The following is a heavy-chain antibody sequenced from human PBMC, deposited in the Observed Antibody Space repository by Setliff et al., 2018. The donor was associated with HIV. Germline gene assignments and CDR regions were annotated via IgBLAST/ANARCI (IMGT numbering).Heavy chain of an antibody. CDR3: VRGPQFTPH. Sequence: LRLSCAASGSTFSRYSMNWVRQAPGKGLEWVSYISSSSSSIYHADSVKGRFTISRDNAKNTLYLQMNRLRADDTAVYYCVRGPQFTPHWGQGTLVTVSS. CDR1: GSTFSRYS. D-gene: IGHD3-16*01. J-gene: IGHJ4*02. V-gene: IGHV3-48*04. CDR2: ISSSSSSI.